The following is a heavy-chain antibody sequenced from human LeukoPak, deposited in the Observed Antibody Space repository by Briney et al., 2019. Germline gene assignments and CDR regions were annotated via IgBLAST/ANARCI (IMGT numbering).Heavy chain of an antibody. CDR1: GYSISTGYY. Sequence: SETLSLTCTVSGYSISTGYYWDWIRQPPGQGLGWIGTFYHGGSTYYNPSLKSRVTISVDTSKNQFSLNLTSVTAADTAVYYCARAMSIAARLQTILDYWGQGTLVTVSS. CDR3: ARAMSIAARLQTILDY. CDR2: FYHGGST. V-gene: IGHV4-38-2*02. J-gene: IGHJ4*02. D-gene: IGHD6-6*01.